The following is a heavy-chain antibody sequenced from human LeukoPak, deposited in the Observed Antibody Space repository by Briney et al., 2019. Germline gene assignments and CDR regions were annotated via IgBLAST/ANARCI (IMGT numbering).Heavy chain of an antibody. D-gene: IGHD3-9*01. CDR3: ASGLRYFDFDY. J-gene: IGHJ4*02. CDR1: GFTVSSNY. CDR2: IYSGGST. V-gene: IGHV3-53*01. Sequence: GGSLRLSCAASGFTVSSNYMSGVHQAPGKGLEWGSVIYSGGSTYYADSVKGRFTISRDNSKNTLYLQMNSLRAEDTAVYYCASGLRYFDFDYWGQGTLVTVSS.